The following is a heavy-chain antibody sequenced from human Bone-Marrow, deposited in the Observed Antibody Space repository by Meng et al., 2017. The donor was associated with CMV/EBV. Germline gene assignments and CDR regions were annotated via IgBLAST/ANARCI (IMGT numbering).Heavy chain of an antibody. CDR3: ARDWRIAAPREGFNYYGMDV. V-gene: IGHV3-9*01. CDR1: GFTFDDYA. Sequence: SLKISCAASGFTFDDYAMHWVRQAPGKGLEWVSGISWNSGSIGYADSVKGRFTISRDNAKNSLYLQMNSLRAEDTAVYYCARDWRIAAPREGFNYYGMDVWGQGTTVTVSS. J-gene: IGHJ6*02. D-gene: IGHD6-6*01. CDR2: ISWNSGSI.